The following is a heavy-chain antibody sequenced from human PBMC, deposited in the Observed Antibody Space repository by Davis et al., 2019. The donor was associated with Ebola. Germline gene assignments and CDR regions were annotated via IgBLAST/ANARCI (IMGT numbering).Heavy chain of an antibody. D-gene: IGHD6-19*01. Sequence: PGGSLRLSCGTSGFPFRNAWMGWVRQAPGKGLEWVGRIRSKNDGGTREYAEPVKDRFTISRDDSYNTMYLQMDSLKTEDTAVYYCTTDSTSRGGSVWWELDYWGQGTRVTVSS. CDR1: GFPFRNAW. J-gene: IGHJ4*02. CDR2: IRSKNDGGTR. CDR3: TTDSTSRGGSVWWELDY. V-gene: IGHV3-15*01.